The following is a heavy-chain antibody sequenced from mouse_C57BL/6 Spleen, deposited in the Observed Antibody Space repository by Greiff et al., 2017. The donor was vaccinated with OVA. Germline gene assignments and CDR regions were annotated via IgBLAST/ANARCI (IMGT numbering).Heavy chain of an antibody. CDR1: GYTFTDYY. J-gene: IGHJ4*01. CDR2: IYPGSGNT. CDR3: ARWYDYDEFYAMDY. D-gene: IGHD2-4*01. Sequence: VQLQQSGAELVRPGASVKLSCKASGYTFTDYYINWVKQRPGQGLEWIARIYPGSGNTYYNEKFKGKATLTAEKSSSTAYMQLSSLTSEDSAVYFCARWYDYDEFYAMDYWGQGTSVTVSS. V-gene: IGHV1-76*01.